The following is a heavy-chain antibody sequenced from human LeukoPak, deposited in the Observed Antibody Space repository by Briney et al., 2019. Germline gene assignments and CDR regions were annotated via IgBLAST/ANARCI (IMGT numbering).Heavy chain of an antibody. V-gene: IGHV4-34*01. J-gene: IGHJ6*03. D-gene: IGHD3-22*01. CDR3: ARRKVTTQPYYGSSGYYSWYYYYYMDV. Sequence: SETLSPTCAVYGGSFSGYYWSWIRQPPGKGLEWIGEINHSGSTNYNPSLKSRVTISVDTSKNQFSLKLSSVTAADTAVYYCARRKVTTQPYYGSSGYYSWYYYYYMDVWGKGTTVTISS. CDR2: INHSGST. CDR1: GGSFSGYY.